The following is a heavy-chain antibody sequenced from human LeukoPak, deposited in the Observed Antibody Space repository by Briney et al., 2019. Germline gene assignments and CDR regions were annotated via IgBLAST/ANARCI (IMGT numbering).Heavy chain of an antibody. CDR2: IYSGGST. J-gene: IGHJ3*02. Sequence: GGSLRLSCAASGFTFSSCGMTWVRQAPGKGLEWVSVIYSGGSTYYADSVKGRFTISRDNSKNTLYLQMNSLRAEDTAVYYCARSRSLGDAFDIWGQGTMVTVSS. CDR3: ARSRSLGDAFDI. V-gene: IGHV3-66*01. CDR1: GFTFSSCG.